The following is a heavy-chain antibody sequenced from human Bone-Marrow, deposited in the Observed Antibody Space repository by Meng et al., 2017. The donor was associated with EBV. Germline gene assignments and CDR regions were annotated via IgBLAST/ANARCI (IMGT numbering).Heavy chain of an antibody. CDR3: ASQIKYGDYDEGGFDY. CDR1: GGSFSGYY. J-gene: IGHJ4*02. Sequence: QVQLQQWGAGLLKPSETLSLPCAVYGGSFSGYYWSWIRQPPGKGLEWIGEINHSGSTNYNPSLKSRVTISVDTSKNQFSLKLSSVTAADTAVYYCASQIKYGDYDEGGFDYWGQGTLVTVSS. CDR2: INHSGST. V-gene: IGHV4-34*01. D-gene: IGHD4-17*01.